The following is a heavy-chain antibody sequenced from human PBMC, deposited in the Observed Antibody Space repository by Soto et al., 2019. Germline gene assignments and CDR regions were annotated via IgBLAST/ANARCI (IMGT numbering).Heavy chain of an antibody. D-gene: IGHD3-3*01. Sequence: GGSLRLSCAASGFTFSSYSMNWVRQAPGKGLEWVSYISSSSSTIYYADSVKGRFTISRDNAKNSLYLQMNSLRDEDTAVYYCARVGYDFWRGYYTPYYHYGMDVWGQGTTVTVSS. J-gene: IGHJ6*02. CDR2: ISSSSSTI. CDR1: GFTFSSYS. CDR3: ARVGYDFWRGYYTPYYHYGMDV. V-gene: IGHV3-48*02.